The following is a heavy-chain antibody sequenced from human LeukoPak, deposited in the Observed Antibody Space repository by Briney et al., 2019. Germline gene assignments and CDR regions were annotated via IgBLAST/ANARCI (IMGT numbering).Heavy chain of an antibody. CDR3: ARSSVTTRLYYYYYMDV. Sequence: PSETLSLTCAVYGGSFSGYYWSWIRQPPGKGLEWIGYIYTSGSTNYNPSLKSRVTISVDTSKNQFSLKLSSVTAADTAVYYCARSSVTTRLYYYYYMDVWGKGTTVTVSS. D-gene: IGHD4-17*01. CDR2: IYTSGST. J-gene: IGHJ6*03. CDR1: GGSFSGYY. V-gene: IGHV4-4*09.